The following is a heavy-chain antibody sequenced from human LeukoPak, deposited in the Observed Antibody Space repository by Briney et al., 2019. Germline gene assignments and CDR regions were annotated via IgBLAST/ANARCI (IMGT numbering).Heavy chain of an antibody. D-gene: IGHD1-26*01. CDR3: SSAGIVGGSQGY. V-gene: IGHV3-73*01. CDR2: IRSKANSYAT. J-gene: IGHJ4*02. CDR1: GFTFSSYW. Sequence: GGSLRLSCAASGFTFSSYWMSWVRQASGKGLEWVGRIRSKANSYATAYAASVKGRFTISRDDSKNTAYLQMNSLKTEDTAVYYCSSAGIVGGSQGYWGQGTLVTVSS.